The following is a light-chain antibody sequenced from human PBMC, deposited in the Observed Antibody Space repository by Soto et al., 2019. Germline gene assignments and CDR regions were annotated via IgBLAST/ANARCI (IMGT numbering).Light chain of an antibody. Sequence: DIQLTQSPSFLSASVGDRVTITCRASQGMSSYLAWYQQMPGKAPNLLIYGASTLQSGVPSRFSGSGSGTEFTLTISSLQPEDFATYYCQQLNSHPFSFGGGTKVEFK. CDR1: QGMSSY. V-gene: IGKV1-9*01. J-gene: IGKJ4*01. CDR2: GAS. CDR3: QQLNSHPFS.